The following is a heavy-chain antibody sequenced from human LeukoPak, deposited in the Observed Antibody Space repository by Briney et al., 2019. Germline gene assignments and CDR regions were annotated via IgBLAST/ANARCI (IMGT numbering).Heavy chain of an antibody. CDR1: GFTFSTYW. Sequence: GESLRLSCAVSGFTFSTYWMHWVRQAPGKGLVWVSHINTDGSSTTYADSVKGRFTISRDNAKNTLYLQMNSLRAEDTAVYYCARGVTGDYGNLDCWGQGALVTVSS. CDR3: ARGVTGDYGNLDC. V-gene: IGHV3-74*01. J-gene: IGHJ4*02. D-gene: IGHD4-17*01. CDR2: INTDGSST.